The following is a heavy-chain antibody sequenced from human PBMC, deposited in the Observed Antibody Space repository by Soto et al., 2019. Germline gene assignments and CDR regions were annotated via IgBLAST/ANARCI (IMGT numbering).Heavy chain of an antibody. J-gene: IGHJ5*02. D-gene: IGHD3-10*02. V-gene: IGHV4-31*03. CDR3: ARFVEYYYVLNWFDP. Sequence: KPSETLSLTCTVSGGSISSGGYYWSWIRQHPGKGLEWIGYIYYSGSTYYNPSLKSRVTISVDTSKNQFSLKLSSVTAADTAVYYCARFVEYYYVLNWFDPWGQGTLVTVSS. CDR1: GGSISSGGYY. CDR2: IYYSGST.